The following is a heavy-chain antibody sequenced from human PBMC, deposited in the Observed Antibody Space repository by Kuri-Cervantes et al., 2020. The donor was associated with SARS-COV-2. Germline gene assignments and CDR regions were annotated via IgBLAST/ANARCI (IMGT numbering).Heavy chain of an antibody. J-gene: IGHJ6*03. Sequence: ESLKISCAASGGSISSSSYYWGWIRQPPGKGLEWIGSIYYSGSTYYNPSLKSRVTISVDTSKNQFSLKLSSVTAADTAVYYCASGPAYCSSTSCYRLYYYYYYMDVWGKGTTVTVSS. CDR3: ASGPAYCSSTSCYRLYYYYYYMDV. CDR2: IYYSGST. D-gene: IGHD2-2*01. CDR1: GGSISSSSYY. V-gene: IGHV4-39*01.